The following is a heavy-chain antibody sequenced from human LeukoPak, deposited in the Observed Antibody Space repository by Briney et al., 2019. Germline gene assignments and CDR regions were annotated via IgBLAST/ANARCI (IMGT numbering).Heavy chain of an antibody. V-gene: IGHV3-21*01. CDR3: ARDDLPGVPLVPLGY. CDR1: GFTFSSYS. CDR2: ISSSSSYI. J-gene: IGHJ4*02. D-gene: IGHD2-2*01. Sequence: GGSLRLSCAASGFTFSSYSMNWVRQAPGKGLEWVSSISSSSSYIYYADSVKGRFTISRDNAKNSLYLQMNSLRAEDTAVYYCARDDLPGVPLVPLGYWGQGTLVTVYS.